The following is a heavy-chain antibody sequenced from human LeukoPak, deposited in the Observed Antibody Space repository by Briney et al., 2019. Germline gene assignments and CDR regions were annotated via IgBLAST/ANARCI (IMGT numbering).Heavy chain of an antibody. V-gene: IGHV4-34*01. J-gene: IGHJ3*02. CDR3: ARWGRGMATIRPEAFDI. Sequence: SETLSLTCAVYGGSFSGYYWSWIRQPPGKGLEWIGEINHSGSTNYNPSLKSRVTISVDTSKNQFSLKLSSVTAADTAVYYCARWGRGMATIRPEAFDIWGQGTMVTVSS. CDR2: INHSGST. D-gene: IGHD5-24*01. CDR1: GGSFSGYY.